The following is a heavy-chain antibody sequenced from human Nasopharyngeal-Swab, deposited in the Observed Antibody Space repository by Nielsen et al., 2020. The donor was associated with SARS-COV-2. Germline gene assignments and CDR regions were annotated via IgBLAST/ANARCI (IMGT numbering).Heavy chain of an antibody. V-gene: IGHV5-51*01. Sequence: GESLKISCKGSGYSFTSYWIGWVRQMPGKGLEWMGIIYPGDSDTRYSPSFQGQVTISADQSISTAYLQWSSLKASDTAMYYCARFYCSSTSCPDYYGMDVWGQGTTVTVSS. CDR1: GYSFTSYW. J-gene: IGHJ6*02. CDR2: IYPGDSDT. CDR3: ARFYCSSTSCPDYYGMDV. D-gene: IGHD2-2*01.